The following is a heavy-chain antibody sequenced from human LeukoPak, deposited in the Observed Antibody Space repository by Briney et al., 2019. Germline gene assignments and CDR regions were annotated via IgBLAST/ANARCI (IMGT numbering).Heavy chain of an antibody. CDR2: IRSKLYGGTT. CDR1: GFTFSSYA. Sequence: GGSLRLSCAASGFTFSSYAMSWVRQAPGKGLEWVGFIRSKLYGGTTEYAASVKGRFTISRDDSKSIAYLQMNSLKTDDTAVYYCTRVPYYDFWSGYYGNFDYWGQGTLVTVSS. J-gene: IGHJ4*02. V-gene: IGHV3-49*04. D-gene: IGHD3-3*01. CDR3: TRVPYYDFWSGYYGNFDY.